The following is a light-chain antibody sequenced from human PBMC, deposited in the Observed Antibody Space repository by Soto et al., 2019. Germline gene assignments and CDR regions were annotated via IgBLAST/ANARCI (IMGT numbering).Light chain of an antibody. J-gene: IGLJ3*02. Sequence: QLVLTQPRSVSGSPGQSVAISCTATSSDVGGFDFVSWYQQHPGKAPKLVIYDVSKRPSGVPDRFSGSRSGDTASLTISGLQAEDEADYYCCLYTASYSVFGGGTKVTVL. CDR2: DVS. CDR1: SSDVGGFDF. CDR3: CLYTASYSV. V-gene: IGLV2-11*01.